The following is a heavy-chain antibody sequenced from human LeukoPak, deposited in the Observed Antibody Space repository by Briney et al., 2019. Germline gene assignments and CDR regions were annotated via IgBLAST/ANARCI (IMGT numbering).Heavy chain of an antibody. CDR2: INPNSGGT. CDR1: GYTFTGYY. D-gene: IGHD4-17*01. J-gene: IGHJ6*03. Sequence: ASVKVSCKTSGYTFTGYYMHWVRQAPGQGLEWMGWINPNSGGTNYAQKFQGRVTMTRDTSISTAYMELSRLRSDDTAVYYCARVGDYGDYYYYMDVWGKGTTVTVSS. V-gene: IGHV1-2*02. CDR3: ARVGDYGDYYYYMDV.